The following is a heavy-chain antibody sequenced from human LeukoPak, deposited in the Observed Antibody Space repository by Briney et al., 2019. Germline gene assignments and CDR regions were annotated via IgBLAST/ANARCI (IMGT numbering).Heavy chain of an antibody. J-gene: IGHJ4*02. CDR2: IKQDGSET. Sequence: GGSLRLSCGASGFTFSNYWMSWVRQAPGKGLEWVANIKQDGSETYYVDSVKGRFTISRDNAENSLYLQMNSLRSDDTAVYYCARDASGFYSSGWYDYWGQGTLVTVSS. CDR1: GFTFSNYW. V-gene: IGHV3-7*03. CDR3: ARDASGFYSSGWYDY. D-gene: IGHD6-19*01.